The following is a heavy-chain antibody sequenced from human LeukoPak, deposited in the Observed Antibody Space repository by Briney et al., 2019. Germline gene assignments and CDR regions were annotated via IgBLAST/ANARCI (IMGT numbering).Heavy chain of an antibody. J-gene: IGHJ4*02. CDR3: ARVVRLPYYFDY. CDR1: GGSISSGGYS. CDR2: IYHSGST. D-gene: IGHD6-25*01. Sequence: TLSXTGXVXGGSISSGGYSWSWIRQPPGKGLEWIGYIYHSGSTYYNPSLKSRVTISVDRSKNQFSLKLSSVTAADTAVYYCARVVRLPYYFDYWGQGTLVTVSS. V-gene: IGHV4-30-2*01.